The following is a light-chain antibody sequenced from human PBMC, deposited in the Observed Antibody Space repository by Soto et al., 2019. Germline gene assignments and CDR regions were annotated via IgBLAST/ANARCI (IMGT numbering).Light chain of an antibody. CDR3: QQYGSSPVT. Sequence: DIVLTQSPGTLSLSPGDRVTLSCRASQRLSDSYFGWYHQKPGQAPRLLIHGVSRRATGIPDRFSGSGSGTDFTLTISRLEPEDFAVYYCQQYGSSPVTFGQGTRLEIK. V-gene: IGKV3-20*01. J-gene: IGKJ5*01. CDR2: GVS. CDR1: QRLSDSY.